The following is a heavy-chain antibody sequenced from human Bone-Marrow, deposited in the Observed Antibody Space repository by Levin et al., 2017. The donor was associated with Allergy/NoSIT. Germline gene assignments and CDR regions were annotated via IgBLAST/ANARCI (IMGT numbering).Heavy chain of an antibody. D-gene: IGHD1-1*01. CDR2: AYYSGST. Sequence: SETLSLTCTGSISGSYWSWIRQPPGKGLEWIGFAYYSGSTNYNPSLESRVTISIDTSKNQFSLKLSSVIAADTAVYYCARQQPGTDGLDIWGQGTMVIVSS. CDR3: ARQQPGTDGLDI. V-gene: IGHV4-59*01. CDR1: SISGSY. J-gene: IGHJ3*02.